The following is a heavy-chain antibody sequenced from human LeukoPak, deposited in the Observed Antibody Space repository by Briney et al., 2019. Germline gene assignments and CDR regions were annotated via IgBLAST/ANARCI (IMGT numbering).Heavy chain of an antibody. CDR3: ARGKLNGYNLKS. D-gene: IGHD5-24*01. Sequence: SVKVSCEASGGTFSSYAISWVRQAPGQGLEWMGGIIPIFGTANYAQKFQGRVTITADESTSTAYMELSSLRSEDTAVYYCARGKLNGYNLKSWGQGTLVTVSP. CDR2: IIPIFGTA. V-gene: IGHV1-69*01. J-gene: IGHJ4*02. CDR1: GGTFSSYA.